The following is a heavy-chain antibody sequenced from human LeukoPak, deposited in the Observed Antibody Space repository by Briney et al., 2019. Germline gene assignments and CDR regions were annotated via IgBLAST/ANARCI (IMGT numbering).Heavy chain of an antibody. V-gene: IGHV3-15*01. CDR2: IKSKTDGGTT. D-gene: IGHD2-15*01. J-gene: IGHJ4*02. CDR3: TTEGGWSFYFDY. CDR1: GFTFSNAW. Sequence: TGGSLRLSCAASGFTFSNAWMSWVRQAPGKGLEWVGRIKSKTDGGTTDYAAPVKGRFTISRDDSKNTLYLQMNSLKTEDTAVYYCTTEGGWSFYFDYWGQGTLVTVSP.